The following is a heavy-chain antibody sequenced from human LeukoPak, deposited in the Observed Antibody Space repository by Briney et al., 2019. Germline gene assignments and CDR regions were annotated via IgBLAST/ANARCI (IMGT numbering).Heavy chain of an antibody. D-gene: IGHD2-2*01. Sequence: ASVKVSCKASGGTLSSYAISWVRQAPGQGLEWMGGIIPIFGTANYAQKFQGRVTITADKSTSTAYMELSSLRSEDTAVYYCARTRGGGRYQLLKRLKDVGNWFDPWGQGTLVTVSS. V-gene: IGHV1-69*06. CDR2: IIPIFGTA. CDR1: GGTLSSYA. CDR3: ARTRGGGRYQLLKRLKDVGNWFDP. J-gene: IGHJ5*02.